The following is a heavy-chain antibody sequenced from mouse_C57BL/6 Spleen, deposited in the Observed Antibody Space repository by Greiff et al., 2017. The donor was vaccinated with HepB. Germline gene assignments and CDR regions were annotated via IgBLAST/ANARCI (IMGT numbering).Heavy chain of an antibody. CDR2: IDPSDSYT. CDR3: ARSGGSSYVYFDY. J-gene: IGHJ2*01. V-gene: IGHV1-59*01. D-gene: IGHD1-1*01. CDR1: GYTFTSYW. Sequence: QVQLKQPGAELVRPGTSVKLSCKASGYTFTSYWMHWVKQRPGQGLEWIGVIDPSDSYTNYNQKFKGKATLTVDTSSSTAYMQLSSLTSEDSAVYYCARSGGSSYVYFDYWGQGTTLTVSS.